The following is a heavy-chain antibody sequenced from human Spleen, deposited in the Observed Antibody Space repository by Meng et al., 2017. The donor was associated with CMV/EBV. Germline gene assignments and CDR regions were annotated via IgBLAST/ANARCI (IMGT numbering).Heavy chain of an antibody. V-gene: IGHV4-59*02. CDR1: GASVSSFD. J-gene: IGHJ4*02. CDR2: IYYSGST. D-gene: IGHD6-13*01. CDR3: ARLFIAAGGLDF. Sequence: SETLSLTCTVSGASVSSFDWSWIRQTPGKGLELIGYIYYSGSTNYNPSLGSRLTISVDTSKNQFSLTLNSVTAADTALYYCARLFIAAGGLDFWSQGMLVTVSS.